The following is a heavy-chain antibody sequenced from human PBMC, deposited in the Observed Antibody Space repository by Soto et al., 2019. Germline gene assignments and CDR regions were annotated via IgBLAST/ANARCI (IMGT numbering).Heavy chain of an antibody. Sequence: SETLSLTCAGYGGSFSGYYWSWIRQPPGKGLEWIGEINHSGSTNYNPSLKSRVTISVDTSKNQFSLKLSSVTAADTAVYYCATVIIGYCSGGSCYPQVDNWFDPWGQGTLVTVSS. J-gene: IGHJ5*02. CDR2: INHSGST. D-gene: IGHD2-15*01. V-gene: IGHV4-34*01. CDR3: ATVIIGYCSGGSCYPQVDNWFDP. CDR1: GGSFSGYY.